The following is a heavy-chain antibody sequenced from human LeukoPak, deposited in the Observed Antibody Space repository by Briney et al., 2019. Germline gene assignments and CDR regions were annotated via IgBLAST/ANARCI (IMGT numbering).Heavy chain of an antibody. CDR2: IDHSGST. Sequence: SETLSLTCTVSGYSISSGYYWGWIRPPPGKGLEWTGSIDHSGSTYYNPSLKRRITISVDTAKNHFSMKLSSVPAADTAVYYCARDSALAQAVMFDYWGQGTLVTVSS. D-gene: IGHD6-19*01. CDR1: GYSISSGYY. J-gene: IGHJ4*02. CDR3: ARDSALAQAVMFDY. V-gene: IGHV4-38-2*02.